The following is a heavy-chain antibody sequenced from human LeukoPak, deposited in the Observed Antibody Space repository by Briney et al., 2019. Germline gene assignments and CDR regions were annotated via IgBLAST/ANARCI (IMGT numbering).Heavy chain of an antibody. CDR2: INPNSGGT. J-gene: IGHJ4*02. CDR1: GYIFTGYY. V-gene: IGHV1-2*02. CDR3: ASYSGSYSSDFDY. D-gene: IGHD1-26*01. Sequence: ASVKVSCKASGYIFTGYYMHWVRQAPGQGLEWMGWINPNSGGTNYAQKFQGRVTMTRNTSISTAYMELSRLRSDDTAMYYCASYSGSYSSDFDYWGQGTLVIVSA.